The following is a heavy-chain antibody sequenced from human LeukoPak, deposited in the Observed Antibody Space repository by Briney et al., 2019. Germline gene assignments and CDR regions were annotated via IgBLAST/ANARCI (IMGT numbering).Heavy chain of an antibody. CDR3: ASMGGYCSGGSCLTPV. Sequence: PSETLSLTCTVSGGSISSYYWSWIRQPAGNGLEWIGRIYTSGSTNYNPSLKSRVTMSVDTSKNQFSLKLSSVTAADTAVYYCASMGGYCSGGSCLTPVWGQGTLVTVSS. V-gene: IGHV4-4*07. D-gene: IGHD2-15*01. J-gene: IGHJ4*02. CDR1: GGSISSYY. CDR2: IYTSGST.